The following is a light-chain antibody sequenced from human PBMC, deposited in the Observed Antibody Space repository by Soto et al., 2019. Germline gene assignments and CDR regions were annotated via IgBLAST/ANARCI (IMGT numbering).Light chain of an antibody. Sequence: DVVMTQSPLSLPVTLGQPASISCRSSQSLVHSDGNTYLSWFLQRPGQSPRRLIYNVSNRDSRVPDRFRGSGSGTDFTLTISWVEAEDVGVYSCKQGTHWPPYTFGQGTKLEIK. V-gene: IGKV2-30*02. CDR3: KQGTHWPPYT. J-gene: IGKJ2*01. CDR1: QSLVHSDGNTY. CDR2: NVS.